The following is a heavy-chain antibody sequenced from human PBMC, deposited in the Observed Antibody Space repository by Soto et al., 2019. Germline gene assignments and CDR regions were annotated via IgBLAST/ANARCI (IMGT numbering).Heavy chain of an antibody. CDR2: IYYSGST. CDR1: GGPISSYY. V-gene: IGHV4-59*01. J-gene: IGHJ5*02. D-gene: IGHD3-3*01. CDR3: ARDKIWSGYSHWFDP. Sequence: SETLSLTCTVSGGPISSYYWSWIRQPPGKGLEWIGYIYYSGSTNYNPSLKSRVTISVDTSKNQFSLKLSSVTAADTAVYYCARDKIWSGYSHWFDPWGQGTLVTVSS.